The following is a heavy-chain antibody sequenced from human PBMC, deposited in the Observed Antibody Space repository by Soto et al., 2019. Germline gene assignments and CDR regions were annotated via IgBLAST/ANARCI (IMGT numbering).Heavy chain of an antibody. CDR3: ARGKLYYYDSSGLTY. D-gene: IGHD3-22*01. CDR1: AVSISGGGYY. Sequence: SETLSVTCTLSAVSISGGGYYWSWIRQHPGKGLEWIGYIYYSGSTYYNPSLKSRVTISVDTSKNQFSLKLSSVTAADTAVYYCARGKLYYYDSSGLTYWGQGTLVTVSS. CDR2: IYYSGST. J-gene: IGHJ4*02. V-gene: IGHV4-31*03.